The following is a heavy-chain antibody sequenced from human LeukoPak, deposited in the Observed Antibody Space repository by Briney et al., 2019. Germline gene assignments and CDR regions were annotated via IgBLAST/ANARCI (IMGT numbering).Heavy chain of an antibody. V-gene: IGHV3-30-3*02. CDR2: ISYDGSNK. J-gene: IGHJ6*02. CDR1: GFTFSSYA. D-gene: IGHD2-15*01. CDR3: ASTYYCSGGSCYWAYYYYYGMDV. Sequence: GRSLRLSCAASGFTFSSYAMHWVRQAPGKGLEWVAVISYDGSNKYYADSVKGRFTISRDNSKNSLYLQMNSLRAEDTAVYYCASTYYCSGGSCYWAYYYYYGMDVWGQGTTVTVSS.